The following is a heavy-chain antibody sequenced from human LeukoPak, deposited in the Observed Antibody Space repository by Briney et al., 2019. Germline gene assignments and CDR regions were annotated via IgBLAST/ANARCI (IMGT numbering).Heavy chain of an antibody. J-gene: IGHJ3*02. D-gene: IGHD3-3*01. CDR3: TRFTIVGVVDAFDI. Sequence: GRSLRLSCTASGFTFGDYAMSWVRQAPGKGLGWLGFIRSKVYGGTTEYAASVKVRFTISRDDSKSIAYLQMTSLKTEDAGVYYCTRFTIVGVVDAFDIWGRGTMVTVSS. V-gene: IGHV3-49*04. CDR2: IRSKVYGGTT. CDR1: GFTFGDYA.